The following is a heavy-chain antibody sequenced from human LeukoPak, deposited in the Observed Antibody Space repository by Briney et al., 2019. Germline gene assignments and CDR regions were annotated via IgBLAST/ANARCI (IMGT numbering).Heavy chain of an antibody. V-gene: IGHV1-3*01. CDR1: GYTFTSYA. CDR3: AVGYCSSTSCSFPFDY. D-gene: IGHD2-2*01. CDR2: INAGNGNT. Sequence: ASVTVSCKASGYTFTSYAMHWVRQAPGQRLEWMGWINAGNGNTKYSQKFQGRVTITRDTSASTAYMELSSLRSEDTAVYYCAVGYCSSTSCSFPFDYWGQGTLVTVPS. J-gene: IGHJ4*02.